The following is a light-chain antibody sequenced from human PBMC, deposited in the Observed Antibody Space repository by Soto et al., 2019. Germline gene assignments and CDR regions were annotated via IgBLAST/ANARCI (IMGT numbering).Light chain of an antibody. CDR2: GES. Sequence: EIVLTQSPGTLSLSPGERATLSCRASQSVSSSYLAWYQQKPGQAPRRLIYGESSRATGIPVRFSGSGSGTDFTLTISRLEPEDFAVYYCQQYGSSLWTFGQGTKVDIK. V-gene: IGKV3-20*01. CDR1: QSVSSSY. J-gene: IGKJ1*01. CDR3: QQYGSSLWT.